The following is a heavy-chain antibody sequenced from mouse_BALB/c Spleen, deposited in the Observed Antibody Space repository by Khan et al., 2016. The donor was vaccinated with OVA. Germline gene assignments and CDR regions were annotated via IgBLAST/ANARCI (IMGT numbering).Heavy chain of an antibody. CDR1: GFTFSTYG. V-gene: IGHV5-6*01. J-gene: IGHJ3*01. CDR2: ISSGGDYT. Sequence: EVQLQESGGDLVKPGGSLKLSCAASGFTFSTYGMSWVRQTPDKRLEWVATISSGGDYTYYPDSVMGRFTISRDNAKSTLCPQMSSLKSEDTAMYYCASHLTGSFAYWGQGTLVTVSA. D-gene: IGHD4-1*01. CDR3: ASHLTGSFAY.